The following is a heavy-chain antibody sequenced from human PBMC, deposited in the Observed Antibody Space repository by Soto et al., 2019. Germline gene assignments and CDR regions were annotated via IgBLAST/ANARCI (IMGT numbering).Heavy chain of an antibody. J-gene: IGHJ3*01. CDR3: ARGLRSALDF. Sequence: EVQLAESGGGLVQPGESLRLSCAASGFTSNSYWMHWVRQAPGKGLEWVANVKQDGSEKNYVDSVKGRFTVSRDNAKNSLYLQMKRRRAEDTDVYYCARGLRSALDFWGQGTVVTVSS. CDR1: GFTSNSYW. CDR2: VKQDGSEK. V-gene: IGHV3-7*01. D-gene: IGHD2-21*01.